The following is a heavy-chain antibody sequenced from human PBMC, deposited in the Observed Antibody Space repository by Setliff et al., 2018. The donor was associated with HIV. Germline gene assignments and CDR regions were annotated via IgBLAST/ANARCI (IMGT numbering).Heavy chain of an antibody. CDR1: GFTFRDYW. J-gene: IGHJ4*02. CDR2: VGAVGGPT. CDR3: AKTREINNFWSGIDY. D-gene: IGHD3-3*01. V-gene: IGHV3-23*01. Sequence: PGGSLRLSCAASGFTFRDYWMTWIRQAPGKGLELVSTVGAVGGPTHYADSVKGRFTISRDNSKNTLSLQMNSLRAEDTAVYYCAKTREINNFWSGIDYWGQGTLVTVSS.